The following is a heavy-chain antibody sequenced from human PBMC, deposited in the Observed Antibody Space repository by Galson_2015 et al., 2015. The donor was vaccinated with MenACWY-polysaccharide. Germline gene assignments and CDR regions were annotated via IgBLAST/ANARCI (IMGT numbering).Heavy chain of an antibody. CDR3: AREGSRIVFRAFDT. D-gene: IGHD3-10*02. CDR2: IQYDAVYK. J-gene: IGHJ3*02. CDR1: TVTFRGSG. Sequence: SLRLSCAASTVTFRGSGMHWVRQAPGKGLEWVAVIQYDAVYKQYLDSVKGRFSVSRDNSKSTLYLEMNNLRAEDTALYYCAREGSRIVFRAFDTWGQATMVIV. V-gene: IGHV3-33*01.